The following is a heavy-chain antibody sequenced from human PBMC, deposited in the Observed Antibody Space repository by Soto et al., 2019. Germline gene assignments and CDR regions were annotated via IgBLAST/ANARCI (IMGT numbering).Heavy chain of an antibody. CDR2: ISGSGGST. J-gene: IGHJ4*02. D-gene: IGHD6-13*01. CDR3: ARGLSAGKGSPPDF. Sequence: GGSLRLSCAASGFPFSSFAMSGVRQAPGKGLDWVSAISGSGGSTYSADSVKGRFTISRDNSKNTLYLQMSSLRAEDTAVYYCARGLSAGKGSPPDFWGQGPLATAPQ. CDR1: GFPFSSFA. V-gene: IGHV3-23*01.